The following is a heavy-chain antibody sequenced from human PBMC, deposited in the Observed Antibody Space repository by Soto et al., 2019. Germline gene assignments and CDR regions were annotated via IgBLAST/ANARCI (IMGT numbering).Heavy chain of an antibody. CDR3: ARHYRSWAQQADFDY. CDR1: GGSISSSSYY. Sequence: QLQLQESGPGLVKPSETLSLTCTVSGGSISSSSYYWGWIRQPPGKGLEWIGSGYYSGSTYYNPSPKSRLTISVDTSKNQFSLRLSSVTAADTAVYYCARHYRSWAQQADFDYWGQGTLVTVSS. J-gene: IGHJ4*02. V-gene: IGHV4-39*01. CDR2: GYYSGST. D-gene: IGHD6-13*01.